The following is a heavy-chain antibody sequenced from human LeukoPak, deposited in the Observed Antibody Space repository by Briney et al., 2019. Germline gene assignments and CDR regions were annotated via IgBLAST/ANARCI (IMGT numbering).Heavy chain of an antibody. CDR1: EFSVGSNY. CDR2: IYSGGST. D-gene: IGHD6-6*01. Sequence: GGSLRLSCAASEFSVGSNYMTWVRQAPGKGLEWVSLIYSGGSTYYADSVKGRFTISRDNSKNTLYLQMNSLRAEDSAVYYCAKVAYSSSSATDYWGQGTLVTVSS. V-gene: IGHV3-66*01. CDR3: AKVAYSSSSATDY. J-gene: IGHJ4*02.